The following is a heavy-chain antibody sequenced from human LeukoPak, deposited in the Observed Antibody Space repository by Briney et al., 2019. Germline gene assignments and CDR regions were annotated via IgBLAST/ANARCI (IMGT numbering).Heavy chain of an antibody. J-gene: IGHJ4*02. CDR3: ATNNFGF. Sequence: ASVKVSCKASGYTFTGYYMHWVRQAPGQGLEWMGWIKADSGGTRYAQQFQGRVTMTRDTSISAAYMELSRLRSDDTAIYYCATNNFGFWGQGTLVTVSS. CDR2: IKADSGGT. V-gene: IGHV1-2*02. CDR1: GYTFTGYY.